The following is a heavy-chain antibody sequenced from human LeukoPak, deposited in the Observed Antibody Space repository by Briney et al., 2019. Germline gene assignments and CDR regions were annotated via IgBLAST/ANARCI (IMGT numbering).Heavy chain of an antibody. CDR1: GGSISSSSYY. CDR3: ARQLGYCSSTSCYADKVDY. Sequence: SGTLSLTCTVSGGSISSSSYYWGWIRQPPGKGLEWIGSIYYSGSTYYNPSLKSRVTISVDTSKNQFSLKLSSVTAAATAVYYCARQLGYCSSTSCYADKVDYWGQGTLVTVSS. J-gene: IGHJ4*02. V-gene: IGHV4-39*01. CDR2: IYYSGST. D-gene: IGHD2-2*01.